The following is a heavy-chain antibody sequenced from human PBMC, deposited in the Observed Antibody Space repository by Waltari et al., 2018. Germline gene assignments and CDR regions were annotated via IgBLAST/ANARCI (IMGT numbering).Heavy chain of an antibody. CDR2: IKSKTDGGTT. Sequence: SNAWMSWVRQAPGKGLEWVGRIKSKTDGGTTDYAAPVKGRFTISRDDSKNTLYLQMNSLKTEDTAVYYCTTVTSDESIAAPYYDYWGQGTLVTVSS. CDR3: TTVTSDESIAAPYYDY. V-gene: IGHV3-15*01. D-gene: IGHD6-6*01. J-gene: IGHJ4*02. CDR1: SNAW.